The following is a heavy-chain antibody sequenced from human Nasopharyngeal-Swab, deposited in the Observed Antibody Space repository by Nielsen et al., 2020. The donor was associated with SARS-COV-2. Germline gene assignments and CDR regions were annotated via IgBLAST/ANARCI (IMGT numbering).Heavy chain of an antibody. CDR3: AKDFLAGPGYFDY. J-gene: IGHJ4*02. D-gene: IGHD7-27*01. V-gene: IGHV3-30*18. CDR2: ISYDGSNK. Sequence: GGSPRLSCAASGFTFSSYGMHWVRQAPGKGLEWVAVISYDGSNKYYADSVKGRFTISRDNSKNTLYLQMNSLRAEDTAVYYCAKDFLAGPGYFDYWGQGTLVTVSS. CDR1: GFTFSSYG.